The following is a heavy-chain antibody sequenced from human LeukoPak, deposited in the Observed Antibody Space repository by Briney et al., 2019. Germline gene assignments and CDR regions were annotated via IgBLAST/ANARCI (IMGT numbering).Heavy chain of an antibody. D-gene: IGHD5-24*01. CDR1: GYTFINYY. V-gene: IGHV1-46*01. J-gene: IGHJ4*02. CDR2: INRSGGST. Sequence: ASVKVSCKASGYTFINYYMHWVRQAPGQGLEWMGIINRSGGSTTYAQKFQGRVTMTRDTSTSTLYMELSSLRSEDTAVYYCARENGYRRGLDYWGQGTLVTVSS. CDR3: ARENGYRRGLDY.